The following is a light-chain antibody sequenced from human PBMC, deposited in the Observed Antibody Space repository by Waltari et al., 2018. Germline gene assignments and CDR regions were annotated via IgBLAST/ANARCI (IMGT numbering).Light chain of an antibody. J-gene: IGLJ3*02. CDR1: SSDIGRYDI. V-gene: IGLV2-23*02. Sequence: QSALTQPAAVSGSPGQSVTISCTGASSDIGRYDIVSWYQQHPGNAPKLVISDVSKPPSGVSVRFSGAKSGDTASLTISGLQFEDEADYYCCSYAGNYVWVFGGGTRLTVL. CDR2: DVS. CDR3: CSYAGNYVWV.